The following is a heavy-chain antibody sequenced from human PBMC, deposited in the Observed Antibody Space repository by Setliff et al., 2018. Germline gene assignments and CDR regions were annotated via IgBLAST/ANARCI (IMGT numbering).Heavy chain of an antibody. D-gene: IGHD3-22*01. CDR2: IYTSGST. CDR1: GGSISSGSYY. J-gene: IGHJ4*02. V-gene: IGHV4-61*09. CDR3: ASYYYDSSGSIDY. Sequence: SETLSLTCTVSGGSISSGSYYWSWIRQPAGKGLEWIGHIYTSGSTNYNPSLKSRVIISVDTSKNQFSLKLSSVTAADTAVYYCASYYYDSSGSIDYWGQGTLVTVSS.